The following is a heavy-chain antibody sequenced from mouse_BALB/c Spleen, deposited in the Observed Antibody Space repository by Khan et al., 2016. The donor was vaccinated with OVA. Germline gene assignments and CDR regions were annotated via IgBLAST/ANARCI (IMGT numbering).Heavy chain of an antibody. CDR3: ARRDDGYPEGYFDV. D-gene: IGHD2-3*01. V-gene: IGHV2-9*02. Sequence: QVQLKQSGPGLVAPSQSLSITCTVSGFSLTSYSVHWVRQPPGKGLEWLGVIWADGGTNYNSALMSRLSIIKDNSKSQVFLKMNSLQTDDTAVYYCARRDDGYPEGYFDVWGAGTTVTVSA. CDR1: GFSLTSYS. CDR2: IWADGGT. J-gene: IGHJ1*01.